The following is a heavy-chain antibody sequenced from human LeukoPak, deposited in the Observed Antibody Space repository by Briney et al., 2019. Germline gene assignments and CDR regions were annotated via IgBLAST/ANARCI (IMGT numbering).Heavy chain of an antibody. Sequence: AGRSLRLSCGASGFTFSSYGMHGVRQAPGKGLEWVAVIWYDGSNKYYADSVKGRFTISRDNSKNTLYLQMNSLRAEDTAVYYCARDVSGMDVWGKGTTVTVSS. J-gene: IGHJ6*04. CDR3: ARDVSGMDV. CDR1: GFTFSSYG. D-gene: IGHD5/OR15-5a*01. CDR2: IWYDGSNK. V-gene: IGHV3-33*01.